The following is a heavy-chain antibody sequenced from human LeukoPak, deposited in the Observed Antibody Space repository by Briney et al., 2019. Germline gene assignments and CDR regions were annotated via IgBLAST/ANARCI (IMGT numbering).Heavy chain of an antibody. Sequence: GGSLRLSCAASGFAFNDYWMNWVRHVPGKGLMWVARINSDGTRTTYADPVKGRFTVSRDNAKNTLYLQMNSLRAEDTAVYYCARDRSRWSIAPDADVWGQGTRVTVSS. D-gene: IGHD2-15*01. V-gene: IGHV3-74*01. CDR3: ARDRSRWSIAPDADV. J-gene: IGHJ6*02. CDR2: INSDGTRT. CDR1: GFAFNDYW.